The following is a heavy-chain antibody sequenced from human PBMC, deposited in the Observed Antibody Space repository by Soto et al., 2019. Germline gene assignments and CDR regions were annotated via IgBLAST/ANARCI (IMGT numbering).Heavy chain of an antibody. CDR2: IYHSGST. D-gene: IGHD3-3*01. CDR1: GGSISSSNW. CDR3: AREKDYDFWSGYLDY. J-gene: IGHJ4*02. Sequence: PSETLSLTCAVSGGSISSSNWWSWVRQPPGKGLEWIGEIYHSGSTNYNPSLKSRVTISVDKSKNQFSLKLSSVTAADTAVYYCAREKDYDFWSGYLDYWGQGTLVTVSS. V-gene: IGHV4-4*02.